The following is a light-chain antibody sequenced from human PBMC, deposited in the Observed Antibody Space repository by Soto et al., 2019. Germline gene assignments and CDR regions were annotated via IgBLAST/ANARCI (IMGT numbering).Light chain of an antibody. J-gene: IGKJ4*01. CDR3: QQYGSSPLT. V-gene: IGKV3-20*01. CDR1: QSVSSSY. Sequence: EIVMTQSPATLSVSPGERATLSCRASQSVSSSYLAWYQQKPGQAPRLLIYDASSRATGIPDRFSGGGSGTDFTLTISRLEPEDFAVYYCQQYGSSPLTFGGGTKVDI. CDR2: DAS.